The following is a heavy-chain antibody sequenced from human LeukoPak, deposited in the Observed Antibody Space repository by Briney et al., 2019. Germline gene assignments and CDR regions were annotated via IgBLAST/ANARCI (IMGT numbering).Heavy chain of an antibody. CDR2: INPSGTGT. CDR1: GYTITNNY. J-gene: IGHJ5*02. Sequence: ASVKVSCKASGYTITNNYMHWVRQAPGQGLEWMGVINPSGTGTSYAQKFQGRVTMTRDTSTSTLYMELSGLRSEDTAFYYCATDHSMADTAWWFDPWGQGTLVTVSS. V-gene: IGHV1-46*01. D-gene: IGHD5-24*01. CDR3: ATDHSMADTAWWFDP.